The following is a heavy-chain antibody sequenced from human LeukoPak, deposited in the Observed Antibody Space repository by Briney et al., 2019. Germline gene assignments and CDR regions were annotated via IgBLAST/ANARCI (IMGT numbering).Heavy chain of an antibody. V-gene: IGHV4-39*07. J-gene: IGHJ4*02. CDR1: GGSMNINDYY. D-gene: IGHD1-26*01. Sequence: PSETLSLTCSVFGGSMNINDYYWAWIRQPPGKGLEWIGSIYYTGTTYYNPSLKSRVTISVDTSKNQFSLKLSSVTAADTAVYYCARRSYSGSYRRPGFGYWGQGTLVTVSS. CDR2: IYYTGTT. CDR3: ARRSYSGSYRRPGFGY.